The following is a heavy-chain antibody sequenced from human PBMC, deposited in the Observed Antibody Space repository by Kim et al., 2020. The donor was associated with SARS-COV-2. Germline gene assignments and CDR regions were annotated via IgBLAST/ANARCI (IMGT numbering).Heavy chain of an antibody. CDR3: AREAGGSSSSYDWFDP. CDR1: GFTFSRFT. J-gene: IGHJ5*02. Sequence: GGSLRLSCAASGFTFSRFTINWVRQAPGKGLEWVSSISSNGYYIYYADSMKGRFTISRDNAKNSLYLQMNNLRAEDTAVYYCAREAGGSSSSYDWFDPWG. V-gene: IGHV3-21*01. D-gene: IGHD6-6*01. CDR2: ISSNGYYI.